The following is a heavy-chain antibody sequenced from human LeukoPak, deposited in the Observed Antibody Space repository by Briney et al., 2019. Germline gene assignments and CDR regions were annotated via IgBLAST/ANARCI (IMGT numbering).Heavy chain of an antibody. D-gene: IGHD2-2*01. J-gene: IGHJ6*04. CDR1: GFTFSSYG. V-gene: IGHV3-33*01. Sequence: GGSLRLSCAASGFTFSSYGMHWVRRAPGKGLEWVAVIWYDGSNKYYADSVKGRFTISRDNSKNTLYLQMNSLRAEDTAVYYCARDHGVVVPGYYYGMDVWGKGTTVTVSS. CDR2: IWYDGSNK. CDR3: ARDHGVVVPGYYYGMDV.